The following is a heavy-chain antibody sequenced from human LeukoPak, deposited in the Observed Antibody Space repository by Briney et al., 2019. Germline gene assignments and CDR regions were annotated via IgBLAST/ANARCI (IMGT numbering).Heavy chain of an antibody. J-gene: IGHJ4*02. CDR1: GYTLTELS. V-gene: IGHV1-24*01. CDR3: ATDPNRPSLVN. CDR2: FDPEDGET. D-gene: IGHD1-14*01. Sequence: ASVKVSCKVSGYTLTELSMHWVRQAPGKGLEWMGGFDPEDGETIYAQKFQGRATMTEDTSTDAAYMELSSLRSEDTAVYYCATDPNRPSLVNWGQGTLVTVSS.